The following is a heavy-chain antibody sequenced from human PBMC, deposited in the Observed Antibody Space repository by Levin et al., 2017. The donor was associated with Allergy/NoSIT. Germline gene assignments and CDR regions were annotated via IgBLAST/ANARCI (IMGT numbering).Heavy chain of an antibody. J-gene: IGHJ4*02. V-gene: IGHV3-15*01. CDR2: IKSKSAGETT. Sequence: GGSLRLSCAASGFTFSNAWLTWVRQAPGTGLEWIGLIKSKSAGETTDYAAPVKGRFTVSRDDSKNTLYLQMNSLKTDDTAVYYCIHGWGYFEDWGQGTLVTVSS. D-gene: IGHD3-16*01. CDR1: GFTFSNAW. CDR3: IHGWGYFED.